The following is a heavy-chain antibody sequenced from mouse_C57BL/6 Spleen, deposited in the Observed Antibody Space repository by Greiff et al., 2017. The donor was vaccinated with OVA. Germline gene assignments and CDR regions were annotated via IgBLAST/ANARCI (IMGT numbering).Heavy chain of an antibody. J-gene: IGHJ2*01. V-gene: IGHV5-17*01. D-gene: IGHD2-2*01. Sequence: EVKLMESGGGLVKPGGSLKLSCAASGFTFSDYGMHWVRQAPEKGLEWVAYISSGSSTIYYADTVKGRFTISRDNAKNTLFLQMTSLRSEDTAMYYCARPGSTMVTKYYFDYWGQGTTLTVSS. CDR3: ARPGSTMVTKYYFDY. CDR1: GFTFSDYG. CDR2: ISSGSSTI.